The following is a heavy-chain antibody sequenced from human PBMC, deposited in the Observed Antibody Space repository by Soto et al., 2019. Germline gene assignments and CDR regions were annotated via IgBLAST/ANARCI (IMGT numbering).Heavy chain of an antibody. CDR1: GYPITLES. V-gene: IGHV1-46*01. D-gene: IGHD5-18*01. CDR2: IHPNGGST. J-gene: IGHJ4*02. Sequence: VCCNSCGYPITLESLHGARQWPGQGLEWMGLIHPNGGSTTYPQKFQDRVTMTSDPSSNTVHMELSSLRSADTAVYYSARAGGYSSREFDSWGQGTQVPVSS. CDR3: ARAGGYSSREFDS.